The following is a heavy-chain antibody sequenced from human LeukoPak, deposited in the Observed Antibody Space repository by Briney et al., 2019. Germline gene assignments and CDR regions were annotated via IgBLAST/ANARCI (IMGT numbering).Heavy chain of an antibody. CDR2: ISGSGGST. Sequence: GGSLRLSCAASGFTFSSYAMSWVRQAPGKGLEWVSAISGSGGSTYYADSVKGRFTISRDNSKNTLYLQMNSLRAEDTAVYYCAKDISSGAYCGGDCYPGGGDYWGQGTLVTVSS. CDR3: AKDISSGAYCGGDCYPGGGDY. CDR1: GFTFSSYA. J-gene: IGHJ4*02. D-gene: IGHD2-21*01. V-gene: IGHV3-23*01.